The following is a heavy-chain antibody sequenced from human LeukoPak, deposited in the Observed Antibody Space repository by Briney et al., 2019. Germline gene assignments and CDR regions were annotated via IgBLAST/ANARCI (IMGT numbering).Heavy chain of an antibody. Sequence: PGGSLRLSCTASGFTFGDYAMSWVRQAPGKGLEWVGFIRSKAYGGTTEYAASVKGRFTISRDDSKSIAYLQMNSLRAEDTAVYYCARDRSSNEYYFDYWGQGTLVTVSS. CDR2: IRSKAYGGTT. CDR1: GFTFGDYA. J-gene: IGHJ4*02. CDR3: ARDRSSNEYYFDY. D-gene: IGHD2-2*01. V-gene: IGHV3-49*04.